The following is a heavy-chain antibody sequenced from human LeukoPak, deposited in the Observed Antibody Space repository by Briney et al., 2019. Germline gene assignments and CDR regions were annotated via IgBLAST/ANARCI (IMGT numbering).Heavy chain of an antibody. V-gene: IGHV1-46*01. Sequence: ASVKVSCKASGYTFTSYYMHWVRQAPGQGLEWMGIINPSGGSTSYAQKFQGRVTMTRDTSTSTVYMELSSLRSEDTAVYYCARGGSYYGSGSYYKKRGFDYWGQGTLVTVSS. CDR3: ARGGSYYGSGSYYKKRGFDY. J-gene: IGHJ4*02. CDR2: INPSGGST. D-gene: IGHD3-10*01. CDR1: GYTFTSYY.